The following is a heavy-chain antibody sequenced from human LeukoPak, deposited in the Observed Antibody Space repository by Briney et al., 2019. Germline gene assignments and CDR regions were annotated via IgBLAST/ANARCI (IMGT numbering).Heavy chain of an antibody. V-gene: IGHV3-21*04. Sequence: PGGSLRLSCAASGFTFSSYSLNWVRQAPGKGLEWVSSISGSSSYIYYADSVKGRFTISRHNAKNSLYLQMNSLRAEDTALYYCARGTTSWGGIDYWGQGTLVTVSS. D-gene: IGHD1-1*01. CDR1: GFTFSSYS. CDR2: ISGSSSYI. CDR3: ARGTTSWGGIDY. J-gene: IGHJ4*02.